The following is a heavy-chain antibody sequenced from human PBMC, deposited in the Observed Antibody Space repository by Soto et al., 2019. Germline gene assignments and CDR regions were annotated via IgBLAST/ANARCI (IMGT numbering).Heavy chain of an antibody. CDR1: GGSISSGGYY. D-gene: IGHD3-22*01. V-gene: IGHV4-31*03. Sequence: SETLSLTCTVSGGSISSGGYYWSWIRQHPGKGLEWIGYIYYSGSTYYNPSLKSRVTISVDTSKNQFSLKLSSVTAADTAVYYCARRPDYYDSSGYWYFDLWGRGTLVTVSS. CDR3: ARRPDYYDSSGYWYFDL. CDR2: IYYSGST. J-gene: IGHJ2*01.